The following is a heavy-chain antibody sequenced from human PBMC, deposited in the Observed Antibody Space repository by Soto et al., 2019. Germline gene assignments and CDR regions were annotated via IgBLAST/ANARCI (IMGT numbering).Heavy chain of an antibody. Sequence: QVQLQESGPGLVKPSETLSLTCTVSGGSISSYYWSWIRQPPGKGLEWIGYIYYSGSTNYNPSLKSRVTISVDTSKNQFSLKLSSVTAADTAVYYCARIRYCSGGSCYYFDYWGQGTLVTVSS. CDR2: IYYSGST. J-gene: IGHJ4*02. D-gene: IGHD2-15*01. V-gene: IGHV4-59*01. CDR3: ARIRYCSGGSCYYFDY. CDR1: GGSISSYY.